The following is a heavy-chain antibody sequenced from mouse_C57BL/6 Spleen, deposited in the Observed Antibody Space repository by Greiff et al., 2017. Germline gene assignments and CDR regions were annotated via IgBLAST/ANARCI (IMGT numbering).Heavy chain of an antibody. CDR3: ASTGTRAWFAY. CDR1: GYTFTSYW. CDR2: IHPNSGST. V-gene: IGHV1-64*01. J-gene: IGHJ3*01. Sequence: VQLQQPGAELVKPGASVKLSCKASGYTFTSYWMHWVKQRPGQGLEWIGMIHPNSGSTNYNEKFKSKATLTVDKSSSTAYMQLSSLTSEDSAVYYCASTGTRAWFAYWGQGTLVTVSA. D-gene: IGHD4-1*02.